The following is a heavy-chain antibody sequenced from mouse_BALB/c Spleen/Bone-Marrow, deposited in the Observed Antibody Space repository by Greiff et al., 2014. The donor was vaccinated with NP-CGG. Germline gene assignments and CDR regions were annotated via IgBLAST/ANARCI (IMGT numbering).Heavy chain of an antibody. CDR1: GYTFTDYG. CDR3: ANWGYYAMDY. D-gene: IGHD4-1*01. J-gene: IGHJ4*01. V-gene: IGHV1-15*01. CDR2: LDPETGGT. Sequence: VQLQQSGAELVRPGASVTLSCKASGYTFTDYGMHWVKQTPVHGLEWIGTLDPETGGTAYNQKFKDMATLTADKSSTTAYMELRSLTSEDSAVYYCANWGYYAMDYWGQGISVTVSS.